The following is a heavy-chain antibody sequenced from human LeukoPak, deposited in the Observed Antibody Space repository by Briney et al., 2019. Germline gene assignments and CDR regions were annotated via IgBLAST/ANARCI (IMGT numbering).Heavy chain of an antibody. CDR1: GFIVSNNY. CDR2: IYSGDNT. V-gene: IGHV3-66*01. Sequence: PGGSLRLSCAASGFIVSNNYMSWVRQAPGKGLEWVSVIYSGDNTYYADSAKGRFTISRDNAKNTLYLQMHSLRVKDTAVYFCARETYGPIDYWGQGTLVTVSS. CDR3: ARETYGPIDY. D-gene: IGHD3-10*01. J-gene: IGHJ4*02.